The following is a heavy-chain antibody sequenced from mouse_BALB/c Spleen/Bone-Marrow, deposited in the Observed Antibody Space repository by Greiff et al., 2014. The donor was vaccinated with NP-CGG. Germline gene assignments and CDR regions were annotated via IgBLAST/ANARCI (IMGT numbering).Heavy chain of an antibody. CDR3: TRTYDYDEGGIDY. J-gene: IGHJ2*01. Sequence: VQLQQSGAELVRPGASVKLSCKASGYTFTSYWINWVKQRPGQGLEWIGNIYPSDSYTNYNQKFKDKATLTVDKSSSTAYMQLSSPTSEDSAVYYCTRTYDYDEGGIDYWGQGTTLTVSS. V-gene: IGHV1-69*02. D-gene: IGHD2-4*01. CDR1: GYTFTSYW. CDR2: IYPSDSYT.